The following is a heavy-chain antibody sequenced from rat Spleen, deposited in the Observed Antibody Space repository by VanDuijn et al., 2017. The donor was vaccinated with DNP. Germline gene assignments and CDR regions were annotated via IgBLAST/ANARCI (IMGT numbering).Heavy chain of an antibody. J-gene: IGHJ2*01. Sequence: EVQLVESGGGLVRPGNSLRLSCAASGFIFSDYAMAWVRQSPKMGLEWVSTIIYDGSSAFYRDSVKGRFTVSRDNTQSSLYLQMDSLRSEDTATYYCARYITGIVFDYWGQGVMVTVSS. CDR3: ARYITGIVFDY. CDR1: GFIFSDYA. CDR2: IIYDGSSA. D-gene: IGHD4-1*01. V-gene: IGHV5-17*01.